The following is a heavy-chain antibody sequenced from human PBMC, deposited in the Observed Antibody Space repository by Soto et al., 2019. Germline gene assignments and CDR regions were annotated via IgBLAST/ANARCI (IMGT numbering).Heavy chain of an antibody. CDR2: INPNTGNP. Sequence: QVQLVQSGSELKKPGASVKVSCKASGYTFTSYAMNWVRQAPGQGLEWMGWINPNTGNPTYAQGFTGRFVFSLDTSVSTAYLQICSLKAEDTAVYYCARARPPGLHKQQLATWWFDPWGQGTLVTVSS. CDR3: ARARPPGLHKQQLATWWFDP. D-gene: IGHD6-13*01. J-gene: IGHJ5*02. CDR1: GYTFTSYA. V-gene: IGHV7-4-1*01.